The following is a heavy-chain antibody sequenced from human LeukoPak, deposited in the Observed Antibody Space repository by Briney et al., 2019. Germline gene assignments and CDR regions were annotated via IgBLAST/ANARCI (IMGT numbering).Heavy chain of an antibody. CDR3: VRQPGSTAAFDT. D-gene: IGHD5-18*01. J-gene: IGHJ3*02. CDR1: GVSMNNYY. V-gene: IGHV4-59*08. CDR2: SHNNGES. Sequence: SGTLSLTCIVSGVSMNNYYWSWIRQTPGKGLEWIAYSHNNGESRYNPSLKSRITISVYTSKSDFTLKLSSVTAADTAIYYCVRQPGSTAAFDTWGQGTMVTVS.